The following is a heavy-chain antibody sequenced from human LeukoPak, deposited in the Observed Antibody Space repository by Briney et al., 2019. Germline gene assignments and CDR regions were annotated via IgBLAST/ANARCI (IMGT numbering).Heavy chain of an antibody. V-gene: IGHV4-34*01. J-gene: IGHJ6*02. Sequence: SETLSLACAVYGGSFSGYYWSWIRQPPGKGLEWIGEINHSGSTNYNPSLKSRVTISVDTSKNQFSLKLSSVTAADTAVYYCARGMRYQLFNYGMDVWGQGTTVTVSS. D-gene: IGHD2-2*01. CDR3: ARGMRYQLFNYGMDV. CDR2: INHSGST. CDR1: GGSFSGYY.